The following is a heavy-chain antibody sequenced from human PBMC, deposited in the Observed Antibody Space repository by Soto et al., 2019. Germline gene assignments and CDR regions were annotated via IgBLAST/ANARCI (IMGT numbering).Heavy chain of an antibody. CDR1: GESVSTYW. V-gene: IGHV5-51*01. Sequence: KSSGERSGESVSTYWSGWFRQMPGKGLEWMGVIYPGDSDIRFSPSFQGQVTISADMSLSTAYLQWSSLRVSDTAMYYCARQAYHYDTNSLGNWGQAPLVT. J-gene: IGHJ4*02. D-gene: IGHD3-22*01. CDR2: IYPGDSDI. CDR3: ARQAYHYDTNSLGN.